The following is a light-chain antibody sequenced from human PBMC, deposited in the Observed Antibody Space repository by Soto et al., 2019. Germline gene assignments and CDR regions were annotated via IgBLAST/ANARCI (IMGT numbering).Light chain of an antibody. Sequence: EIVLTQSPGTLSLSPGERATLSCRASQSVSSSYLAWYQQKPGQAPRLLIYGASSRATGIPDRFSGSGSGTDFTLNISRLEPEDCAVYYCQQYGSSPWTFGQGTKVEIK. J-gene: IGKJ1*01. CDR1: QSVSSSY. CDR2: GAS. CDR3: QQYGSSPWT. V-gene: IGKV3-20*01.